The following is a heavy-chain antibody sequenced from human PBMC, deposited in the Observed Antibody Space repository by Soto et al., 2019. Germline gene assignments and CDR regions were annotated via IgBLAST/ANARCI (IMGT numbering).Heavy chain of an antibody. CDR1: GYTFTTYG. Sequence: ASVKVSCKASGYTFTTYGVSWLRQAPGQGLEWMGWISANNGNTDYAQKFQGRVTMTTNTSISTAYMELSSLRSEDTAVYYCARVVRWDRSSSGSWSYWGQGTLVTVSS. CDR2: ISANNGNT. D-gene: IGHD6-6*01. V-gene: IGHV1-18*01. J-gene: IGHJ4*02. CDR3: ARVVRWDRSSSGSWSY.